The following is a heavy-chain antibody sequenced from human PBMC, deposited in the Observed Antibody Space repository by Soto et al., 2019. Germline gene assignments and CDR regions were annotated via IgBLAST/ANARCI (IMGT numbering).Heavy chain of an antibody. CDR2: ISAYNGNT. V-gene: IGHV1-18*01. Sequence: QDQLVQSGVEVKKPGASVKVSCKASGYSFTNYGITWVRQAPGQGFEWTGWISAYNGNTKYAQKLQGRVTMTTDASTSTAYLELRSLTSDDTAVYYCARDRGVAPPVAGNTHYYYYMDVWSKGTTVTVSS. CDR3: ARDRGVAPPVAGNTHYYYYMDV. CDR1: GYSFTNYG. J-gene: IGHJ6*03. D-gene: IGHD6-19*01.